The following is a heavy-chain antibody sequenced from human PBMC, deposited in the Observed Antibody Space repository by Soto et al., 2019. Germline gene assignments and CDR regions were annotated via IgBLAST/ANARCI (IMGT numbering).Heavy chain of an antibody. J-gene: IGHJ4*02. D-gene: IGHD2-2*01. Sequence: XVCLRLSCAACGFTVSSYAMTWVRQAPGKGLEWVSSISGSGDSTYYADSVKGRFTISRDNSKNTLYVHMNSLRAEDTAVYYCAKDLTPLPGFALVPAGTLDLCGQRTLVTVSS. CDR1: GFTVSSYA. CDR2: ISGSGDST. V-gene: IGHV3-23*01. CDR3: AKDLTPLPGFALVPAGTLDL.